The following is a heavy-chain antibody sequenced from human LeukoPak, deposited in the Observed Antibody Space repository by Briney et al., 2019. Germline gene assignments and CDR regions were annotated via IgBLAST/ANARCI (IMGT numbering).Heavy chain of an antibody. J-gene: IGHJ4*02. CDR2: VNGPGDWT. D-gene: IGHD1-1*01. CDR3: AKAGIGADGAGFLCEY. V-gene: IGHV3-74*01. CDR1: GFTFSSHW. Sequence: GGSLRLSCAASGFTFSSHWMHWVRQAPGEGLVWVSRVNGPGDWTHYADSVRGRFIISRDNSRNTVSLQMSSLRVEDTGIYYCAKAGIGADGAGFLCEYWGQGTLVTVSS.